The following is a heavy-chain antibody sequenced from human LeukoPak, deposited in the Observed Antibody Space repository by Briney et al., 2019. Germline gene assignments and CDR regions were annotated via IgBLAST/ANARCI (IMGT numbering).Heavy chain of an antibody. V-gene: IGHV3-15*01. CDR3: TTGASLIDYDSSGYSDY. Sequence: GGSLRLSCAASGLTFSNAWMSWVRQAPGKGLEWVGRIKSKTDGGTTDYAAPVKGRFTISRDDSKNTLYLQMNSLKTEDTAVYYCTTGASLIDYDSSGYSDYWGQGTLVTVSS. CDR1: GLTFSNAW. J-gene: IGHJ4*02. CDR2: IKSKTDGGTT. D-gene: IGHD3-22*01.